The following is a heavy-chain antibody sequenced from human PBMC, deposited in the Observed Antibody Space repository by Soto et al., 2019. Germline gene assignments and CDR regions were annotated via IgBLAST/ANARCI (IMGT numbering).Heavy chain of an antibody. CDR2: ISWKSGSI. CDR1: GFTFDDYA. V-gene: IGHV3-9*01. J-gene: IGHJ1*01. Sequence: EVQLVGSGGGLVQPGRSLRLSCAASGFTFDDYAMHWVRQTPGKGLEWVSSISWKSGSIGYADSVKGRFTISRDNAKNSLYLQMNSLRAENTALYYCAKDIQQWLVAGYFLHWGQGTPVTVSS. CDR3: AKDIQQWLVAGYFLH. D-gene: IGHD6-19*01.